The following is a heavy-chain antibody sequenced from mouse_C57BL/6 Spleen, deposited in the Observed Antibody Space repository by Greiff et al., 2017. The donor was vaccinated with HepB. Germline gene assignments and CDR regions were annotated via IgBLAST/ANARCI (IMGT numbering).Heavy chain of an antibody. J-gene: IGHJ4*01. V-gene: IGHV1-62-2*01. CDR1: GYTFTEYT. CDR2: FYPGSGSI. D-gene: IGHD2-3*01. CDR3: ARHELEGRYYDGYSVYAMDY. Sequence: VQLQQSGAELVKPGASVKLSCKASGYTFTEYTIHWVKQRSGQGLEWIGWFYPGSGSIKYNEKFKDKATLTADKSYSTGYMELSRLTAEDSAVYFCARHELEGRYYDGYSVYAMDYWGQGTSVTVSS.